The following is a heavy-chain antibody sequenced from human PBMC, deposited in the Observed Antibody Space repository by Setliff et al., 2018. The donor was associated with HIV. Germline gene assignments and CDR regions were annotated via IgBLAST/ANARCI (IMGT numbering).Heavy chain of an antibody. CDR1: GDSITSRNYH. CDR3: ASLNYYDSSGYYPH. Sequence: SETLSLTCAVSGDSITSRNYHWDWVRQPPGKGLEWIGSLFYTGSTYYNPSLKSRVTISVDTSKNQFSLKLSSVTAADTAVYYCASLNYYDSSGYYPHWGQGTLVTVSS. CDR2: LFYTGST. V-gene: IGHV4-39*07. J-gene: IGHJ4*02. D-gene: IGHD3-22*01.